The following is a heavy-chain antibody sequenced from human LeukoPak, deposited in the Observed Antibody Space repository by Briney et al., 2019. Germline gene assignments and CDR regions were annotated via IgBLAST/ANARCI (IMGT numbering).Heavy chain of an antibody. CDR2: ISVRGGST. CDR1: RFTFSRYA. Sequence: GGSLRLSCAASRFTFSRYAMSWVRQAPGKGLEGVSAISVRGGSTYYADTLKGRFTISRDNSKNTLYLEMNSLRDEDTAVYYCAKLEGQRLVEYYFDYWGQGTLVTVST. CDR3: AKLEGQRLVEYYFDY. V-gene: IGHV3-23*01. J-gene: IGHJ4*02. D-gene: IGHD6-13*01.